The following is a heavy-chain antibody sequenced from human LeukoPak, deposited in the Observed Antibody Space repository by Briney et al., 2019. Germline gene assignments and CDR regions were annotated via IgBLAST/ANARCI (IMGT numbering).Heavy chain of an antibody. CDR2: ISDSGGRT. D-gene: IGHD4-17*01. CDR3: AKDSDGDYGYYYCGMDV. CDR1: GITLSNYG. Sequence: GGSLRLSCAVSGITLSNYGMSWVRQAPGKGLEWVAGISDSGGRTNYADSVKGRFTISRDNSKNTLYLQMNSLRAEDTAVYYCAKDSDGDYGYYYCGMDVWGQGTTVTVSS. J-gene: IGHJ6*02. V-gene: IGHV3-23*01.